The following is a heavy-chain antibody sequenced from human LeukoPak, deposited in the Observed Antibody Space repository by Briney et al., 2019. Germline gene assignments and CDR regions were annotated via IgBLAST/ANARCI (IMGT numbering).Heavy chain of an antibody. D-gene: IGHD5-18*01. CDR1: GYTFTSYY. CDR3: AGESAEDSYPRDYYYGMDV. Sequence: ASVKVSCKASGYTFTSYYMHWVRQAPGQGLEWMGIINPSGGSTSYAQKFQGRVTMTRDTSTSTVYMELSSLRSEDTAVYYCAGESAEDSYPRDYYYGMDVWGQGTTVTVSS. J-gene: IGHJ6*02. V-gene: IGHV1-46*01. CDR2: INPSGGST.